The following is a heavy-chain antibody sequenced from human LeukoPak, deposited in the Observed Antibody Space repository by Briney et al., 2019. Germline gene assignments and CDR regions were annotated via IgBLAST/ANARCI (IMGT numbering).Heavy chain of an antibody. Sequence: PSETLSLTCTVSGVSISSSNLYWVRIRQPPGKERVWNGSSYCSGSSYYNPSIKSSVTITVDTTNNQLLLRLSSVAAAATALYYCASDFAGPRYNYDSSGYSYAFDIWGQGTMVTVSS. V-gene: IGHV4-39*06. CDR1: GVSISSSNLY. CDR2: SYCSGSS. J-gene: IGHJ3*02. CDR3: ASDFAGPRYNYDSSGYSYAFDI. D-gene: IGHD3-22*01.